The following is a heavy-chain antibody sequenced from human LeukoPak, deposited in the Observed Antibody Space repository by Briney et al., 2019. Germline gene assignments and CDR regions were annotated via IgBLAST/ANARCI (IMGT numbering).Heavy chain of an antibody. CDR2: ISAYSGNT. V-gene: IGHV1-18*04. Sequence: ASVKVSCKASGYTFTGYYIHWVRQAPGQGLEWMGWISAYSGNTNYAQKLQGRVTMTTDTSTSTAYMELRSLRSDDTAVYYCARGGYAWLRFGTYYMDVWGKGTTVTVSS. CDR3: ARGGYAWLRFGTYYMDV. D-gene: IGHD5-12*01. CDR1: GYTFTGYY. J-gene: IGHJ6*03.